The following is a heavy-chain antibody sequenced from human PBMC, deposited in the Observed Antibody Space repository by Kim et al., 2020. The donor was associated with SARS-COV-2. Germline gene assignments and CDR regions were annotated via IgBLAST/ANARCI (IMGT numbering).Heavy chain of an antibody. V-gene: IGHV4-34*01. Sequence: SETLSLTCAVYGGSFSGYYWSWIRQPPGKGLEWIGEINHSGSTNYNPSLKSRVTISVDTSKNQFSLKLSSVTAADTAVYYCAKNVGYQLPIDYWGQGTLV. J-gene: IGHJ4*02. CDR2: INHSGST. D-gene: IGHD2-2*01. CDR3: AKNVGYQLPIDY. CDR1: GGSFSGYY.